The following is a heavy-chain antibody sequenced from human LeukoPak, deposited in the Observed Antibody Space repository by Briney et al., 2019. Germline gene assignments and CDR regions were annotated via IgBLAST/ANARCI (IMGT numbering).Heavy chain of an antibody. V-gene: IGHV1-2*06. CDR1: GYTFTGYY. CDR3: ARDQYSSGWIDY. J-gene: IGHJ4*02. D-gene: IGHD6-19*01. CDR2: INPNSGGT. Sequence: ASVKVSCKASGYTFTGYYMHWVRQAPGQGLEWMGRINPNSGGTNYAQEFQGRVTMTRDTSISTAYMELSRLRSDDTAVYYCARDQYSSGWIDYWGQGTLVTVSS.